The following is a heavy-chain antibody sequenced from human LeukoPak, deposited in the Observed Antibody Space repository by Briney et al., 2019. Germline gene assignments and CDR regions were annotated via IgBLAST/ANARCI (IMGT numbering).Heavy chain of an antibody. CDR1: GYTFTSYY. Sequence: ASVKVSCKASGYTFTSYYMHWVRQAPGQGLEWVGIINPSGGSTSYAQKFQGRVTMTRDTSTSTVYMELSSLRSEDTAVYYCARDQRDSSGYYYGVDYWGQGTLVTVSS. J-gene: IGHJ4*02. D-gene: IGHD3-22*01. CDR2: INPSGGST. V-gene: IGHV1-46*03. CDR3: ARDQRDSSGYYYGVDY.